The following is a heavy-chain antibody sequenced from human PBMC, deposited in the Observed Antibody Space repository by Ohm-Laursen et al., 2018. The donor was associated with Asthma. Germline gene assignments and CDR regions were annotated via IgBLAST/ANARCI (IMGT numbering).Heavy chain of an antibody. Sequence: GSLRLSRAASGYTFSRYSIHWVRQIPGKGLEWVASISTASSFIYYADSVRGRFTTSRDNARNSVYLQMNSLRAEDTALYYCARIGPEWELPGREYSLHHWGQGTQVTVSS. V-gene: IGHV3-21*01. J-gene: IGHJ1*01. CDR1: GYTFSRYS. D-gene: IGHD1-26*01. CDR3: ARIGPEWELPGREYSLHH. CDR2: ISTASSFI.